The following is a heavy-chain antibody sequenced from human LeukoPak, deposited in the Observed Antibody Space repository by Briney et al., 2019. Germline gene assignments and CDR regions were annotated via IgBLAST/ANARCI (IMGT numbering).Heavy chain of an antibody. V-gene: IGHV4-4*02. CDR3: ARMGGWGSYYRFDP. J-gene: IGHJ5*02. Sequence: PSGTLSLTCAVSGGSISSSNWWRWVRQPPGKGLEWIGEIYHSGSTNYNPFLKSRVTISVDKSKNQFSLKLSSVTAADTAVYYCARMGGWGSYYRFDPWGQGTLVTVSS. CDR1: GGSISSSNW. D-gene: IGHD3-10*01. CDR2: IYHSGST.